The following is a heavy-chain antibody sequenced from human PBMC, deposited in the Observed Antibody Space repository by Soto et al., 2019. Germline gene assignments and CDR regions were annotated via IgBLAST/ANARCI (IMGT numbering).Heavy chain of an antibody. V-gene: IGHV1-18*01. CDR1: GYTFTSYG. J-gene: IGHJ4*02. Sequence: ASVKVSCKASGYTFTSYGISWVRQAPGQGLEWMGWISAYNGNTNYAQKLQGRVTMTTDTSTSTAYMELRSLRSDDTAVYYCASDVTPKPYDYRGQRTLVTGSS. CDR3: ASDVTPKPYDY. CDR2: ISAYNGNT. D-gene: IGHD3-16*02.